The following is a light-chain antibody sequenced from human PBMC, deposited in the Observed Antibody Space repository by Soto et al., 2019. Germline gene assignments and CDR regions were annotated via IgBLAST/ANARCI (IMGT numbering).Light chain of an antibody. Sequence: QSVLTQPPSVSGAPGQRVTIPCTGSSSNIGAGYDVHWYQQLPGTAPKLLIYGNNNRPSGVPDRISGSKSGTSASLAITGLQAEDEADYYCQSYDISLSGYVFGTGTKLTVL. CDR2: GNN. V-gene: IGLV1-40*01. J-gene: IGLJ1*01. CDR3: QSYDISLSGYV. CDR1: SSNIGAGYD.